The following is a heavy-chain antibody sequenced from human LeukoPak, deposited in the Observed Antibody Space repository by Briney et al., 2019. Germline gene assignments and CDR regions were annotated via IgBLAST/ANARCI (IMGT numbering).Heavy chain of an antibody. CDR3: ARQDLVVGGPYDY. CDR1: GGSISTYY. CDR2: IHYTGGT. V-gene: IGHV4-59*01. D-gene: IGHD2-2*01. J-gene: IGHJ4*02. Sequence: PSETLSLTCAVSGGSISTYYWSWIRQPPGKGLEWIGYIHYTGGTDCNPPLKSRVTISVDTSKNQFFLKLSSVTAADTAVYYCARQDLVVGGPYDYWGQGILVTVSS.